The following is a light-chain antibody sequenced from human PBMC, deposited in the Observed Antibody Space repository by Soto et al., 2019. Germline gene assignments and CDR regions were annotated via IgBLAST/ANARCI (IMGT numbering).Light chain of an antibody. Sequence: QSVLTQPPSVSGSPGQSVAISCIGTSSDVGSYNRVSWYQQPPGTAPKLMIYDVNNRPSGVPDRFSGSKSGNTASLTISGLQAEDEADYYCSSYTISSTYVFGTGTKVTVL. J-gene: IGLJ1*01. CDR3: SSYTISSTYV. V-gene: IGLV2-18*02. CDR1: SSDVGSYNR. CDR2: DVN.